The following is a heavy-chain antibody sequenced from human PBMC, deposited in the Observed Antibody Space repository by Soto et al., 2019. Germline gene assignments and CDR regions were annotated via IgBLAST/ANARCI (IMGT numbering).Heavy chain of an antibody. Sequence: EVQLLESGGGLVQPGGSLRLSCAASGFNFPAYAMNWVRQAPGKGLQWVSGLVGSGGDINYADSVRGRFTVSRDNSRNTLYMKMDSLSDEDTAGYYCAKYLIANNCVWEPFDMWGRGTKVTVSS. CDR3: AKYLIANNCVWEPFDM. CDR1: GFNFPAYA. J-gene: IGHJ3*02. CDR2: LVGSGGDI. D-gene: IGHD3-16*01. V-gene: IGHV3-23*01.